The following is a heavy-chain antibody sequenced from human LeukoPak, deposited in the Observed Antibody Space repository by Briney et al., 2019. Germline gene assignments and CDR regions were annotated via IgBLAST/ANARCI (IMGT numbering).Heavy chain of an antibody. J-gene: IGHJ4*02. D-gene: IGHD6-13*01. CDR1: GFTFSSYA. Sequence: GGSLRLSCAASGFTFSSYAMPWVRQAPGKGLEWVAVISYDGSNKYYADSVKGRFTISRDNSKNTLYLQMNSLRAEDTAVYYCARDVNPSSAIAAAAYYWGQGTLVTVSS. CDR2: ISYDGSNK. V-gene: IGHV3-30-3*01. CDR3: ARDVNPSSAIAAAAYY.